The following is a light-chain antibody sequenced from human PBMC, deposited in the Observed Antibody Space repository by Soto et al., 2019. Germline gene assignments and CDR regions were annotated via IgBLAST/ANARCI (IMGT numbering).Light chain of an antibody. V-gene: IGKV3-15*01. CDR1: QSVSSN. CDR3: QQYNQWPVT. J-gene: IGKJ4*01. Sequence: ERVMTTSPAFLSVSXGERATLSCRASQSVSSNLAWYRQKPGQAPRLLIYAASTRATDIPARFSGSGSGTEFTLTISSLQSEDFAVYYCQQYNQWPVTVGVGIKVDIK. CDR2: AAS.